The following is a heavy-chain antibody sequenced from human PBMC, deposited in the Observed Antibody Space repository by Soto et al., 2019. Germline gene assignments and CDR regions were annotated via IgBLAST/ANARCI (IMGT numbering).Heavy chain of an antibody. J-gene: IGHJ3*02. V-gene: IGHV4-59*11. CDR1: GVCISSHY. CDR3: ERERGGYPDI. Sequence: PXASLALTCTVCGVCISSHYWSGIRQPPGKGLEWIGYIYSSGSTDYNPSLKSRLTISVDTSKNQFSLKLSSVTAADTAVYYCERERGGYPDIWGQRTMVTVSS. D-gene: IGHD3-16*02. CDR2: IYSSGST.